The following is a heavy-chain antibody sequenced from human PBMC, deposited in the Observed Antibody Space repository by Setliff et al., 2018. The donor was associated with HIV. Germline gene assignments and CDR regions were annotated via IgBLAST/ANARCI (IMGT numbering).Heavy chain of an antibody. CDR3: ARVIPDYGDYYFDY. CDR2: IKTGNGDT. D-gene: IGHD4-17*01. Sequence: ASVKVSCKTSGYSFSSHPIHWVRQAPGQRAEWMGWIKTGNGDTQYRDRVTMTEDTSTDTAHMELRSLRSEDTAVYYCARVIPDYGDYYFDYWGQGTLVTVS. V-gene: IGHV1-3*04. J-gene: IGHJ4*02. CDR1: GYSFSSHP.